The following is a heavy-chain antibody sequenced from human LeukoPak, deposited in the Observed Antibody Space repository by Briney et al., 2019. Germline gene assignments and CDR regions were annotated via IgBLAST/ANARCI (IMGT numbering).Heavy chain of an antibody. CDR2: ISDNGLRT. Sequence: PGVSLRFSCAASGFTFSNFGLNWVRQAPGKGLEWVAFISDNGLRTYYLESVNGLFTISRDDSKNTLYLQMNSLRVEDTAVYYCARDRIGKYSIDYWGQGTLVTVSS. V-gene: IGHV3-33*08. CDR1: GFTFSNFG. CDR3: ARDRIGKYSIDY. D-gene: IGHD2-15*01. J-gene: IGHJ4*02.